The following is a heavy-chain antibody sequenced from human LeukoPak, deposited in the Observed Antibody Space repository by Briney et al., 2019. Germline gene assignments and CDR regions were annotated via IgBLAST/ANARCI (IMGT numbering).Heavy chain of an antibody. CDR2: INPSGGST. D-gene: IGHD6-13*01. CDR3: ARALGYSSSWANWFEP. J-gene: IGHJ5*02. Sequence: ASVKVSCKASGYTFTSYYMHRVRQAPGQGHEWMGIINPSGGSTSYAQKFQGRVTMTRDTSTSTVYMGLSSLRSEDTAVYYCARALGYSSSWANWFEPWGQGTLVTVSS. CDR1: GYTFTSYY. V-gene: IGHV1-46*01.